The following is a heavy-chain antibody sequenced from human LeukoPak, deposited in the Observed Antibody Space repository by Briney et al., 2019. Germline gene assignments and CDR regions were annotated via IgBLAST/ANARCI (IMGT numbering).Heavy chain of an antibody. V-gene: IGHV3-23*01. D-gene: IGHD5-18*01. CDR1: GFTFSSYA. CDR2: FSGSGGST. CDR3: AKDDAWIQLWSYFDY. J-gene: IGHJ4*02. Sequence: GGSLRLSCAASGFTFSSYAMSWVRQAPGKGLEWVSAFSGSGGSTYYADSVKGRFTISRDNSKNTLYLQMNSLRAEDTAVYYCAKDDAWIQLWSYFDYWGQGTLVTVSS.